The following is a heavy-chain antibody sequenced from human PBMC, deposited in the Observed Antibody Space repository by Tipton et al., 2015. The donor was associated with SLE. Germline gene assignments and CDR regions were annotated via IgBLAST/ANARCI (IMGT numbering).Heavy chain of an antibody. CDR1: GYTFTSYG. CDR3: AREEWYYYDSSGYYSADAFDI. CDR2: ISAYNGNT. D-gene: IGHD3-22*01. J-gene: IGHJ3*02. Sequence: QVQLVQSGAEVKKPGASVKVSCKASGYTFTSYGISWVRRAPGQGLEWMGWISAYNGNTNYAQKLQGRVTMTTDTSTSTAYMELRSLRSDDTAVYYCAREEWYYYDSSGYYSADAFDIWGQGTMVTVSS. V-gene: IGHV1-18*01.